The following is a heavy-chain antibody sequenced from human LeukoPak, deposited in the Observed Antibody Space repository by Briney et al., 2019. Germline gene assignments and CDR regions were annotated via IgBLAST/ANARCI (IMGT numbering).Heavy chain of an antibody. CDR3: AKDIVAVAGGGSYFDY. CDR2: ISGDGGST. J-gene: IGHJ4*02. D-gene: IGHD6-19*01. CDR1: GFAFDDYA. Sequence: PGGSLRLSCAASGFAFDDYAMHWVRQAPGKGLEWVSLISGDGGSTYYADSVKGRFTISRDNSKNSLYLQMNSLRTEDTALYYCAKDIVAVAGGGSYFDYWGQGTLVTVSS. V-gene: IGHV3-43*02.